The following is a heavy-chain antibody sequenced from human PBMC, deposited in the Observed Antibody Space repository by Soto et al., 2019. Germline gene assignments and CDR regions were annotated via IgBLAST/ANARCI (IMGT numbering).Heavy chain of an antibody. Sequence: GGSLRLSCAASGFTFSSYSMNWVRQAPGKGLEWVSSISSSSSYIYYADSVKGRFTISRDNAKNSLYLQMNSLRAEDTAVYYCARVPGGGSGSPSTFDYWGQGTLVTVS. CDR3: ARVPGGGSGSPSTFDY. V-gene: IGHV3-21*01. CDR1: GFTFSSYS. J-gene: IGHJ4*02. CDR2: ISSSSSYI. D-gene: IGHD3-10*01.